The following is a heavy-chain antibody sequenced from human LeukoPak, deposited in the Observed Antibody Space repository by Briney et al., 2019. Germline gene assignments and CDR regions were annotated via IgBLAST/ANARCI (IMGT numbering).Heavy chain of an antibody. V-gene: IGHV1-24*01. D-gene: IGHD3-10*01. CDR1: GYTLTELS. J-gene: IGHJ6*02. CDR2: FDPEDGET. CDR3: ATHYYGSGSYRYYYHGMDV. Sequence: VKVSCKVSGYTLTELSMHWVRQAPGKGLELMGGFDPEDGETIYAQKFQGRVTMTEDTSTDTAYMELSSLRSEDTAVYYCATHYYGSGSYRYYYHGMDVWGQGTTVTVSS.